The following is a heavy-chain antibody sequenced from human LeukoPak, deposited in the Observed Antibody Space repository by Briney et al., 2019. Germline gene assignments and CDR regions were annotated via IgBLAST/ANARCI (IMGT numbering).Heavy chain of an antibody. CDR2: IYHSGST. V-gene: IGHV4-59*12. Sequence: PSETLSLTCTVSGGSISSYYWSWIRQPPGKGLEWIGSIYHSGSTYYNPSLKSRVTISVDTSKNQFSLKLSSVTAADTAVYYCARDRGGSYYFDYWGQGTLVTVSS. J-gene: IGHJ4*02. CDR3: ARDRGGSYYFDY. D-gene: IGHD1-26*01. CDR1: GGSISSYY.